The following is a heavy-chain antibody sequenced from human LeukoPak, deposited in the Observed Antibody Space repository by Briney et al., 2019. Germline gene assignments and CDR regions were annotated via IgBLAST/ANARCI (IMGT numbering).Heavy chain of an antibody. D-gene: IGHD3-10*01. V-gene: IGHV4-4*02. CDR2: IYHSEST. CDR1: GGSISSSTW. Sequence: SETLSLTCTVSGGSISSSTWWTWVRQPPGKGLEWIGEIYHSESTNSNPSLKSRVTISVDTSKNQFSLKLSSVAAADTAVYYCARGYYGSGRSDYWGQGTLVTVPS. J-gene: IGHJ4*02. CDR3: ARGYYGSGRSDY.